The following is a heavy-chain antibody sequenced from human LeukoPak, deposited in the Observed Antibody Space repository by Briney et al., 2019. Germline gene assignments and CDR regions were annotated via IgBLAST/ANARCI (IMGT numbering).Heavy chain of an antibody. CDR2: IYYSGST. CDR1: GGSISSYY. J-gene: IGHJ4*02. Sequence: SETLSLTCTVSGGSISSYYWSWIRQPPGKGLEWIGYIYYSGSTNYDPSLKSRVTISVDTSKNQFSQKLSSVTAADTAVYYCARVPCSSTSCYRYFDYWGQGTLVTVSS. CDR3: ARVPCSSTSCYRYFDY. V-gene: IGHV4-59*01. D-gene: IGHD2-2*02.